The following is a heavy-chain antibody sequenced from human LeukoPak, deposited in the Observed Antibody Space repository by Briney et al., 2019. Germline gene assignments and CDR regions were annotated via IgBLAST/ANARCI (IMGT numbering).Heavy chain of an antibody. J-gene: IGHJ5*02. CDR2: IYYSGGT. CDR1: GGSISSYY. CDR3: ARGMAYWSDP. V-gene: IGHV4-59*01. Sequence: SETLSLTCTVSGGSISSYYWSWIRQPPGKGLEWIGYIYYSGGTNYNPSLKSRVTISVDTSKNQFSLKLSSVTAADTAVYYCARGMAYWSDPWGQGTLVTVSP. D-gene: IGHD2-8*01.